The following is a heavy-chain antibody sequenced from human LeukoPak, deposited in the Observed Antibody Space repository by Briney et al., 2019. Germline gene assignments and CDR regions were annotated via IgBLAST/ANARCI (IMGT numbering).Heavy chain of an antibody. CDR3: ARGETSSYDY. CDR1: GFTVSINY. J-gene: IGHJ4*02. D-gene: IGHD2-2*01. Sequence: GGSLRLSCAASGFTVSINYMSWVRQAPGKGLEWVSVIYCGGNTYYADSVKGRFTISRDNSKNTVYLQMNSLRAEDTAVYYCARGETSSYDYWGQGTLVTVSS. V-gene: IGHV3-53*01. CDR2: IYCGGNT.